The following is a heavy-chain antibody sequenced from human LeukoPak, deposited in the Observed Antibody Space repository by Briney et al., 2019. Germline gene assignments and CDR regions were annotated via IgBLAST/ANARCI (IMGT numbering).Heavy chain of an antibody. V-gene: IGHV4-31*03. CDR3: ARAAVVPADDDIYYYYYGMDV. CDR1: GGSISSGGYY. Sequence: PSETLSLTCTVSGGSISSGGYYWSWISQHPGKGLEWIGYIYYSGSTYYNPSLKSRVTISVDTSKNQFSLKLSSVTAADTAVYYCARAAVVPADDDIYYYYYGMDVWGQGTTVTVSS. J-gene: IGHJ6*02. D-gene: IGHD2-2*01. CDR2: IYYSGST.